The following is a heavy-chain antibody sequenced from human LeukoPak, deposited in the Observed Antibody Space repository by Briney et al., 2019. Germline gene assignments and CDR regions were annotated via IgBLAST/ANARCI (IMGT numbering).Heavy chain of an antibody. CDR1: GYSFISYW. Sequence: HGESLKISCKGSGYSFISYWIGWVRQMPGKGLEWMGIIYPGDSDTRYSPSFQGQVTISADKSISTAYLQWSSLKASDTAMYYCARPYYYDSSGWYFDHWGQGTLVTVSS. CDR3: ARPYYYDSSGWYFDH. CDR2: IYPGDSDT. V-gene: IGHV5-51*01. D-gene: IGHD3-22*01. J-gene: IGHJ4*02.